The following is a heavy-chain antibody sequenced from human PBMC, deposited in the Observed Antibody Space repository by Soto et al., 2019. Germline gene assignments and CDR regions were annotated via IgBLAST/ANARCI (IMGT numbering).Heavy chain of an antibody. J-gene: IGHJ4*02. V-gene: IGHV1-18*04. CDR3: ARDTFVGSRGWVAFDS. Sequence: QVQLVQSGADMKKPGASVKVSCRTSGYRFTTYGISWVRQAPGQGLEWMGWISTYNEKKKYIQKFQGRLTMTTEASTSTAYMELKNLRSDDTAVYYCARDTFVGSRGWVAFDSWGQGTLVTVSS. D-gene: IGHD6-19*01. CDR2: ISTYNEKK. CDR1: GYRFTTYG.